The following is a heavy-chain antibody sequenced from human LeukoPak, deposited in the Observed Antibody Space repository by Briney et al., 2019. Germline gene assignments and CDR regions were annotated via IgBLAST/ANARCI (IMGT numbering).Heavy chain of an antibody. CDR3: ARGDSSGCKSCPGD. CDR2: INWNGGST. CDR1: GFTFDDYG. Sequence: PGGSLRLSCAASGFTFDDYGMSWVRQAPGKGLEWVSGINWNGGSTGYADSVKGRFTISRDNAKNSLYLQMNSLRAEDTALYYCARGDSSGCKSCPGDWGQGTLVTVSS. J-gene: IGHJ4*02. D-gene: IGHD6-19*01. V-gene: IGHV3-20*04.